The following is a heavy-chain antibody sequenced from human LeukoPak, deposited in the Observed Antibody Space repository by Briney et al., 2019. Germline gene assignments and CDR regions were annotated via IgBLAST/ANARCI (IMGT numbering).Heavy chain of an antibody. CDR3: AKGYCASTTCYARFEN. V-gene: IGHV3-23*01. J-gene: IGHJ4*02. CDR1: GFTFSSYA. CDR2: IGVSGGTT. D-gene: IGHD2-2*01. Sequence: HLGGSLRLSCAAPGFTFSSYAMSWVREAPGKGLEWVSSIGVSGGTTFYADSVKGRFTISRDNSKNTLFLQMSSLRAEDTAVYYCAKGYCASTTCYARFENWGQGTLVTVSS.